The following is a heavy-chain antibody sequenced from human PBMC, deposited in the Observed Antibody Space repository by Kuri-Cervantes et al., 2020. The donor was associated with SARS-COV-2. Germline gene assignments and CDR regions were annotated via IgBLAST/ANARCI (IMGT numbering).Heavy chain of an antibody. J-gene: IGHJ4*02. V-gene: IGHV3-48*01. CDR1: GFTFSSYS. CDR3: ARDGYCSSTSCYTDY. CDR2: ISSSSSTI. D-gene: IGHD2-2*02. Sequence: GGSLRLSCAASGFTFSSYSMNWVRQAPGKGLEWVPYISSSSSTIYYADSVKGRFTISRDNAKNSLYLQMNSLRAEDTAVYYCARDGYCSSTSCYTDYWGQGTLVTVSS.